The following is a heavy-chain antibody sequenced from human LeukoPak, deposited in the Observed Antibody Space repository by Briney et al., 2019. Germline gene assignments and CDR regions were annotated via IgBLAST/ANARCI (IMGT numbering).Heavy chain of an antibody. CDR3: AKESNALDY. D-gene: IGHD1-1*01. V-gene: IGHV3-30*18. Sequence: GGSLRLSCAASGFTFSTFQMHWVRQAPGKGLEWVAFISYNGRNIYNADSVKGRFTISRDNSKNTVDLQMNSLRAEDTALYHCAKESNALDYWGPGTLVTVSS. CDR2: ISYNGRNI. J-gene: IGHJ4*02. CDR1: GFTFSTFQ.